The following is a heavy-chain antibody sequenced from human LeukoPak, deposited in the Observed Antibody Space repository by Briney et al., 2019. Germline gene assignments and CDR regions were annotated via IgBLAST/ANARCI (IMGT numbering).Heavy chain of an antibody. J-gene: IGHJ4*02. CDR1: GGSIDNSNGYF. CDR3: ARLVYSDPNYFDY. CDR2: ISYAGQT. Sequence: SETLSLTCTVSGGSIDNSNGYFWVWLRQPPGKGLEWIGSISYAGQTFYNSSLESRVTLSVDKSRNQFSLRLRSVTAADTAVFYCARLVYSDPNYFDYWGQGSLVTVSS. V-gene: IGHV4-39*01. D-gene: IGHD1-26*01.